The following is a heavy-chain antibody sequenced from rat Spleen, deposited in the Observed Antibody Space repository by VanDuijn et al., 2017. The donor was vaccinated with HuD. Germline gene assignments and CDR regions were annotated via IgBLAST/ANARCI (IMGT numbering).Heavy chain of an antibody. V-gene: IGHV5-29*01. CDR2: LSFDGATN. D-gene: IGHD1-2*01. Sequence: EVQLVESGGDLVQPGRSLKLTCVASGFTFSHYGMAWVRQAPTKGLEWVATLSFDGATNYYRDSVKGRFTICRDNAKSTLYLQMDSLRSEDTATYYCARHRSYYSSYVYAFDYWGQGVMVTVSS. CDR3: ARHRSYYSSYVYAFDY. J-gene: IGHJ2*01. CDR1: GFTFSHYG.